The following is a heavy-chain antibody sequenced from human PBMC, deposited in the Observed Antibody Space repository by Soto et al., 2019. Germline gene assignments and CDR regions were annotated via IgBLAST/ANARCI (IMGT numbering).Heavy chain of an antibody. Sequence: SETLSLTCTVSGGSISSDDYYWSWIRQQPRKRLDWFGYICYSGNSYYNPALKSRVTISVDTSKNHFSLKLSSVTAADTSVYYCARDLWGYCGTDCYPLDVWGQGTTVTVSS. J-gene: IGHJ6*02. D-gene: IGHD2-21*02. V-gene: IGHV4-31*03. CDR3: ARDLWGYCGTDCYPLDV. CDR1: GGSISSDDYY. CDR2: ICYSGNS.